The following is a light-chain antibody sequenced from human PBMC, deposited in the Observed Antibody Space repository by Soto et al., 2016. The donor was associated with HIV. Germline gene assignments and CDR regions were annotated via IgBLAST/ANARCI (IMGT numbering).Light chain of an antibody. CDR1: NIGSKS. V-gene: IGLV3-21*03. J-gene: IGLJ2*01. CDR3: QVWDSSSGHSVV. CDR2: DDS. Sequence: SYELTQPPSVSVAPGKTASITCGGNNIGSKSVHWYRQGPGQAPVLVVHDDSDRPSGIPERLSGSNSGNTATLTISRVEVGDEADYYCQVWDSSSGHSVVIGGGTKLTV.